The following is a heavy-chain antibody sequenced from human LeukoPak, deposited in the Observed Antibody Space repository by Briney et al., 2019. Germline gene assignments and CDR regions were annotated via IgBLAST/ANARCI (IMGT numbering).Heavy chain of an antibody. D-gene: IGHD3-22*01. Sequence: GESLKISCKGSGYSFTSYWIGWVRQMPGKGLEWMGIIYPGDSDTRYSPSFQGQVTISADKSISTAYLQWSSLKASDTAMYYCARQRELGRYYYDSSGYYYGYYFDYWGQGTLVTVSS. J-gene: IGHJ4*02. CDR3: ARQRELGRYYYDSSGYYYGYYFDY. CDR1: GYSFTSYW. V-gene: IGHV5-51*01. CDR2: IYPGDSDT.